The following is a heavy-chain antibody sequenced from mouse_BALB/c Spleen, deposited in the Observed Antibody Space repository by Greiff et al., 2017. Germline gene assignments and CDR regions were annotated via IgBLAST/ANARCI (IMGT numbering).Heavy chain of an antibody. V-gene: IGHV1-87*01. J-gene: IGHJ4*01. Sequence: QVQLQQSGAELARPGASVKLSCKASGYTFTSYWMQWVKQRPGQGLEWIGAIYPGDGDTRYTQKFKGKATLTADKSSSTAYMQLSSLASEDSAVYYCARIMITFYAMDYWGQGTSVTVSS. CDR1: GYTFTSYW. D-gene: IGHD2-4*01. CDR3: ARIMITFYAMDY. CDR2: IYPGDGDT.